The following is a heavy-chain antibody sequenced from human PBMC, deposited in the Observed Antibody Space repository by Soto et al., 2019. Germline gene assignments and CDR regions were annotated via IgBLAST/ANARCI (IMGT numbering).Heavy chain of an antibody. Sequence: QVQLVQSGAEVKKPGASVKVSCTASGYTFTTYAMHWVRQAPGQRLEWMGWINAANGDTKYSQKFQGRVTITRDTSASTAYMELSSLRSEDTAIYYCGRSVVGATGQILYSAMDVWGQGTTVTVSS. J-gene: IGHJ6*02. V-gene: IGHV1-3*01. CDR2: INAANGDT. CDR1: GYTFTTYA. CDR3: GRSVVGATGQILYSAMDV. D-gene: IGHD1-26*01.